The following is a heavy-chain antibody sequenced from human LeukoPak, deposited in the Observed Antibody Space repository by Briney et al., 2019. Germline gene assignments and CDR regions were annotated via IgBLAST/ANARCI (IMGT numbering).Heavy chain of an antibody. V-gene: IGHV3-48*04. J-gene: IGHJ4*02. D-gene: IGHD1-7*01. Sequence: QPGGSLRLSCAGSGFIFSSYSMNWVRQAPGKGLEWVSYISTSGNTRYYADSVKGRFTISRDNAKNSLYLQMNSLRVEDTAVYYCARELSGTTSYYFDYWGQGTLVTVSS. CDR1: GFIFSSYS. CDR3: ARELSGTTSYYFDY. CDR2: ISTSGNTR.